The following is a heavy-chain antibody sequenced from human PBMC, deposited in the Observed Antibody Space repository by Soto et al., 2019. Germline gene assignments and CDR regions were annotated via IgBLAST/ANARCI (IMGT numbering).Heavy chain of an antibody. Sequence: SVKVSCKASGCTFTYYGVSWVRPAPVQGLEWMGWNSTYNNNTNYAQKLQGRVTMTTEKARSTAYMELRSLRSDDTAVYYCARQDSNASGHIWG. J-gene: IGHJ3*02. CDR3: ARQDSNASGHI. V-gene: IGHV1-18*01. CDR2: NSTYNNNT. CDR1: GCTFTYYG. D-gene: IGHD3-10*01.